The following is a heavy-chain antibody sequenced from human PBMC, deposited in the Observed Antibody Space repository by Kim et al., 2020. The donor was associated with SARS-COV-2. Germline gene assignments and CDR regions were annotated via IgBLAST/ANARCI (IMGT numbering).Heavy chain of an antibody. D-gene: IGHD3-10*01. CDR3: ARAMRTSVVIIVTKYYFDY. J-gene: IGHJ4*02. CDR2: MNPNSGNT. Sequence: ASVKVSCKASGYTFTSYDINWVRQATGQGLEWMGWMNPNSGNTGYAQKFQGKVTMTRNTPISTAYMELSILRSEDTAVYYFARAMRTSVVIIVTKYYFDYWGQGAVVTVSS. CDR1: GYTFTSYD. V-gene: IGHV1-8*01.